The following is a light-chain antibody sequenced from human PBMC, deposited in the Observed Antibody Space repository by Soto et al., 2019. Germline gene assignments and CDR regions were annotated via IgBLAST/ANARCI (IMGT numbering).Light chain of an antibody. Sequence: QSALTQPASVSGSPGQSITISCTGTSSDVGGYNYVSWYQQHPGKAPKLMIYDVSNRPSGVSNRFSGSKSGNMASLTISGLQAEDEADYYCSSYTSSSTLGVVFGGGTKLPS. CDR3: SSYTSSSTLGVV. CDR2: DVS. V-gene: IGLV2-14*01. J-gene: IGLJ2*01. CDR1: SSDVGGYNY.